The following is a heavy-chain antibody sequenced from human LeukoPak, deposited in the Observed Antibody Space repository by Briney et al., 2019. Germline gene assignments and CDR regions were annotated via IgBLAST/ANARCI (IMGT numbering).Heavy chain of an antibody. V-gene: IGHV6-1*01. Sequence: SQTLSLTCAISGDSVSSNSAAWNWIRQSPSRGLEWLGRTYYRSKWYNNYAVSVKSRITINPDTSKNQFSLQLNSVTPEDTAVYYCARGFNDYGDYYYYYYYMGVWGKGTTVTVSS. CDR2: TYYRSKWYN. J-gene: IGHJ6*03. CDR3: ARGFNDYGDYYYYYYYMGV. D-gene: IGHD4-17*01. CDR1: GDSVSSNSAA.